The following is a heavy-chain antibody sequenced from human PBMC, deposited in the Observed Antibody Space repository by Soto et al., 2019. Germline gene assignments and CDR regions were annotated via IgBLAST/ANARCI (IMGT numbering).Heavy chain of an antibody. D-gene: IGHD2-2*01. CDR2: ISSSSSTI. V-gene: IGHV3-48*01. CDR3: ARGDYCSSTSCYAPFDY. Sequence: GGSLRLSCAASGFTFSSYSMNWVRQAPGKGLEWVSYISSSSSTIYYADSVKGRFTISRDNAKNSLYLQMNSLRAEDTAVYYCARGDYCSSTSCYAPFDYWGQGTLVTVSS. J-gene: IGHJ4*02. CDR1: GFTFSSYS.